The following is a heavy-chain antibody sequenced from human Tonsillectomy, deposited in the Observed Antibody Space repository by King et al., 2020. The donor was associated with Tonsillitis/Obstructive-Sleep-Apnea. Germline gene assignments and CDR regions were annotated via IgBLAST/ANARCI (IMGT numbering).Heavy chain of an antibody. V-gene: IGHV3-7*03. CDR1: GFTFGAYW. J-gene: IGHJ4*02. D-gene: IGHD2-8*01. Sequence: QLVQSGGGLVQPGGSLRLSCAASGFTFGAYWMTWVRQAPGKGLEWVATMDQDGSEKYYVDYVKGRFTISRDNAKNSLYLQMNSLRAEDTAVYYCAREGVYYSFDYWGQGTLVTVSS. CDR2: MDQDGSEK. CDR3: AREGVYYSFDY.